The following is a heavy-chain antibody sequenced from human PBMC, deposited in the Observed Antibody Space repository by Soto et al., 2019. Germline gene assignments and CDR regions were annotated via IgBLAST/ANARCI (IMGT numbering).Heavy chain of an antibody. V-gene: IGHV4-30-4*01. CDR1: GGSISSGDYY. Sequence: KPSETLSLTCTVSGGSISSGDYYWSWTRQPPGKGLEYIGYIYYSGSSHYNPSLKSRVTISLDTSRNQFSLKLSSVTAADTAVYYCAREIVATIGGMDVWGQGTKVTVSS. J-gene: IGHJ6*02. D-gene: IGHD5-12*01. CDR3: AREIVATIGGMDV. CDR2: IYYSGSS.